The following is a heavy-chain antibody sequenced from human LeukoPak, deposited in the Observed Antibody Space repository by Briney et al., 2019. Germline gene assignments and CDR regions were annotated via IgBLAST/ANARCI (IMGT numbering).Heavy chain of an antibody. CDR2: IWYDGSYK. J-gene: IGHJ4*02. D-gene: IGHD6-13*01. CDR1: GFIFSNYG. CDR3: AKVVQYTASTGTGLDY. V-gene: IGHV3-33*06. Sequence: GGSLRLSCAASGFIFSNYGMHWVRQAPGKGLDWVAVIWYDGSYKYYADSVKGRFTISRDNSKNTLYLQMNSLRAGDTAIYYCAKVVQYTASTGTGLDYWGQGTLVTVSS.